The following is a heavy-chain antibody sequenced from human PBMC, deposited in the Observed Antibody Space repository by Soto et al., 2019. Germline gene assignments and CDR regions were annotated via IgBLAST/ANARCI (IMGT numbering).Heavy chain of an antibody. CDR1: GGSISGYY. D-gene: IGHD6-13*01. CDR3: ARQQLLPFYYALDV. Sequence: SETLSLTCNVSGGSISGYYWSWIRQPPGKGLEYIGYIYYRGSTNYNPSLESRVTMSVDASRNQFSLKVNSVTAADTAVYYCARQQLLPFYYALDVWGQGTTVTVSS. V-gene: IGHV4-59*01. CDR2: IYYRGST. J-gene: IGHJ6*02.